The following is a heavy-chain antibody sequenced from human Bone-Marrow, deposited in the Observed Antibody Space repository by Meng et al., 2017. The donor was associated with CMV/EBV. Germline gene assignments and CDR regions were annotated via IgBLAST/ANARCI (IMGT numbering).Heavy chain of an antibody. Sequence: GGSLRLSCAASGFTFSSYSMNWVRQVPGKGLVWVSRINSDGSSTDYADSVKGRFTISRDNAENTLYLQMNSLGAEDTAVYYCARDRWPESDAFDIWGQGTMVTVSS. CDR1: GFTFSSYS. CDR3: ARDRWPESDAFDI. D-gene: IGHD5-24*01. J-gene: IGHJ3*02. V-gene: IGHV3-74*01. CDR2: INSDGSST.